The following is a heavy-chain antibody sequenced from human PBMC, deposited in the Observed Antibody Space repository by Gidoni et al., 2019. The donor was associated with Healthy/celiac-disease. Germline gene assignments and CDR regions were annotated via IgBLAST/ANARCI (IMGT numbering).Heavy chain of an antibody. J-gene: IGHJ4*02. CDR2: IKNKIDGGTT. V-gene: IGHV3-15*01. D-gene: IGHD3-22*01. CDR1: GFTFSNAW. CDR3: TTYYDSNGYYSWTDGGDDY. Sequence: EVQLVESGGGLVKRGGALRLSCAASGFTFSNAWMSRVRQAPGKGLEWVGRIKNKIDGGTTDYAAPVKGRFTISRDDSKNTLYLQMNSLKTEDTAVYYCTTYYDSNGYYSWTDGGDDYWGQGTLVTVSS.